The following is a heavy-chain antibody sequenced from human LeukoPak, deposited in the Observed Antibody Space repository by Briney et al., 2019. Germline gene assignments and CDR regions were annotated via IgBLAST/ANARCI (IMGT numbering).Heavy chain of an antibody. CDR1: GFTFSSYG. Sequence: GGSLRLSCSASGFTFSSYGMHWVRQAPGKGLEGVAVIWYDGSNKYYADSVKGRLTISRDNSTNTLYLQMNRLRAEDTAVYYCAKDSFGSLSWFDHWGQGTLVTVSS. CDR2: IWYDGSNK. CDR3: AKDSFGSLSWFDH. J-gene: IGHJ5*02. D-gene: IGHD1-26*01. V-gene: IGHV3-33*06.